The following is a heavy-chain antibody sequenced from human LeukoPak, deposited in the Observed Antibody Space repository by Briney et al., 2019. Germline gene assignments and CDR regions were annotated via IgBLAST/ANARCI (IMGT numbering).Heavy chain of an antibody. CDR1: GGSISSSSYY. V-gene: IGHV4-39*01. Sequence: SETLSLACTVSGGSISSSSYYWGWIRQPPGKGLEWIGSIYYGGSTYYNPSLKSRVTISVDTSKNQFSLKLSSVTAADTAVYYCARHVIGESAQYYFDYWGQGTLVTVSS. D-gene: IGHD3-10*01. J-gene: IGHJ4*02. CDR2: IYYGGST. CDR3: ARHVIGESAQYYFDY.